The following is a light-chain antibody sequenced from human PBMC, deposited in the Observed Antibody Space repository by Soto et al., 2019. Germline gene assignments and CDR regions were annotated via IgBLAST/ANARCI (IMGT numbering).Light chain of an antibody. Sequence: EIVLTQSPGTLSLSPGERATRSCRASQSVSSSYLAWYQQKPGQAPRLLIYGTSSRATAIPDRFSGSGSGTDFTLTISRLEPEDFAVYYCQQYGSSSWTFGQGIKVEIQ. V-gene: IGKV3-20*01. CDR3: QQYGSSSWT. CDR2: GTS. J-gene: IGKJ1*01. CDR1: QSVSSSY.